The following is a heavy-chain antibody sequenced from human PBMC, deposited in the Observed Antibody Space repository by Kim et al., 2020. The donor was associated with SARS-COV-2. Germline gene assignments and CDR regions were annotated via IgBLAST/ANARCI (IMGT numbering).Heavy chain of an antibody. J-gene: IGHJ4*02. CDR3: VRSGIWFGELHDL. CDR2: ISSYNGNT. D-gene: IGHD3-10*01. CDR1: GYRFSGYA. V-gene: IGHV1-18*01. Sequence: ASVKVSCKATGYRFSGYAVTWVRQAPGQGLEYMGWISSYNGNTKYAEKFQGRLTLTTETSTTTAYMELRSLRSDDTAVYYCVRSGIWFGELHDLWGQGTLVTVSS.